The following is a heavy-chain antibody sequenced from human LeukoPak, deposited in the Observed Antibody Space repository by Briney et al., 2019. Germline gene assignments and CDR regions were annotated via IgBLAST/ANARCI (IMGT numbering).Heavy chain of an antibody. V-gene: IGHV3-66*01. CDR1: GFTVRRNY. CDR2: IYSGGST. Sequence: GSLRLSCAASGFTVRRNYMSWVRPAPGKGLEWVSVIYSGGSTYYADSVKGRFTISRDNSKNTLYLQVNSLRAEDTAVYYCARESYGVRGGLDYWGQATLVTVSS. CDR3: ARESYGVRGGLDY. J-gene: IGHJ4*02. D-gene: IGHD5-18*01.